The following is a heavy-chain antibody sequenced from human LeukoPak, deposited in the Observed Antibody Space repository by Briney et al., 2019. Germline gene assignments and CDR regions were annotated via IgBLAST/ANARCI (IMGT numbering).Heavy chain of an antibody. J-gene: IGHJ3*02. CDR2: ISTTSSYI. Sequence: GGSLRLSCAASEFTFSSYSMNWVRQAPGKGLEWVSSISTTSSYIYYADSVKGRFTFSRDNAKNSLYLQMNSLRAEDTAVYYCARLRAGYRYGYGAFDIWGQGTMVTVSS. CDR3: ARLRAGYRYGYGAFDI. CDR1: EFTFSSYS. V-gene: IGHV3-21*01. D-gene: IGHD5-18*01.